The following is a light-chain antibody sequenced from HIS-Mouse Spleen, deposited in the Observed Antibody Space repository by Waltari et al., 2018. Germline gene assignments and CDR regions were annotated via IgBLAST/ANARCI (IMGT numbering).Light chain of an antibody. V-gene: IGKV1-39*01. Sequence: DIQMTQSPSSLSASVGDRVTITCRASQSMSSYLNWYQQKPGKASELLIYAASSLQSWVPSRFSGSGSGTDFTLTISSLQPEDFATYYCQQSYSTPRTFGQGTKVEIK. CDR2: AAS. CDR3: QQSYSTPRT. CDR1: QSMSSY. J-gene: IGKJ1*01.